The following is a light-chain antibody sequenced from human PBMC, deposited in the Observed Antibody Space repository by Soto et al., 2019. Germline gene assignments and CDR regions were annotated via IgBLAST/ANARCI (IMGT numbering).Light chain of an antibody. J-gene: IGKJ2*01. CDR2: DAS. V-gene: IGKV3-11*01. Sequence: EIVLTQFPATLSLSPGERATLSCRASQRIGSFLAWYQQKPGQSPRLLIYDASNRVTGIPARFSGSGSGTDFTLTISSLEPEAFAIYYCQQRSNWPPMYTFGQGTKREIK. CDR3: QQRSNWPPMYT. CDR1: QRIGSF.